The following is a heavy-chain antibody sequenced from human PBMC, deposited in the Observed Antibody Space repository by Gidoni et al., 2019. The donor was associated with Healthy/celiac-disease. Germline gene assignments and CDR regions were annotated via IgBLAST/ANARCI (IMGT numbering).Heavy chain of an antibody. D-gene: IGHD3-10*01. CDR2: ISYDGSNK. CDR3: AKELLWFGEFSPLDY. CDR1: GFTFSSYD. Sequence: QVQLVESGGGVVQPGRSLRLSCAASGFTFSSYDMHWVRQAQGKGLEWVAVISYDGSNKYYEDSVKGRFTISRYNSKNTLYLQMNSLRAEDTAVYYCAKELLWFGEFSPLDYWGQGTLVTVSS. V-gene: IGHV3-30*18. J-gene: IGHJ4*02.